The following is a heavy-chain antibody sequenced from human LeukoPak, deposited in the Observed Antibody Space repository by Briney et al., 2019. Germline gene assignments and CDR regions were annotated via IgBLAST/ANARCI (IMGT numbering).Heavy chain of an antibody. V-gene: IGHV3-11*01. J-gene: IGHJ4*02. Sequence: PGGSLRLSCAASGFTFSDYYKSWIRQAPGKGPEWVSYISSSGSTIYYADSVKGRFTISRDNAKNSLHLQMNSLRAEDTAVYYCARSHYDFWSGTIDYWGQGTLVTVSS. D-gene: IGHD3-3*01. CDR3: ARSHYDFWSGTIDY. CDR1: GFTFSDYY. CDR2: ISSSGSTI.